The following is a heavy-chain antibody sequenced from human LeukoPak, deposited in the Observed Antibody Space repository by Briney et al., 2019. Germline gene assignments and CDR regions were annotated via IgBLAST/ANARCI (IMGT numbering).Heavy chain of an antibody. CDR2: ISSSGSTI. J-gene: IGHJ4*02. D-gene: IGHD3-10*01. V-gene: IGHV3-48*03. CDR1: GFTFSSYE. CDR3: AKAGGRAYLSISNYYGDY. Sequence: PGGSLRLSCAASGFTFSSYEMNWVRQAPGKGLEWVSYISSSGSTIYYADSVKGRFTISRDNSKNTLYLQMNSLRAEDTAVYYCAKAGGRAYLSISNYYGDYWGQGTLVTVSS.